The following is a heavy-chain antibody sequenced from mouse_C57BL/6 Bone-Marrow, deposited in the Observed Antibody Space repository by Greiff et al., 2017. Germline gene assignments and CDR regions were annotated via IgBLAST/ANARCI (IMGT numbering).Heavy chain of an antibody. J-gene: IGHJ4*01. Sequence: VMLVESGPGLVAPSQSLSITCTVSGFSLTSYAISWVRPPPGKGLAWLGVIWPGGGTNYNSALKSSLSISKDNSKSQVFRKMNRLQTDDTARYYCARRDFYAMDYWGQGTSVTGSS. CDR2: IWPGGGT. CDR1: GFSLTSYA. CDR3: ARRDFYAMDY. V-gene: IGHV2-9-1*01.